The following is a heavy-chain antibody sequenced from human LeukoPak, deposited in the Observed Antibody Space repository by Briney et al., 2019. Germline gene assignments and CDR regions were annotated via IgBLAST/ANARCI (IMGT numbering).Heavy chain of an antibody. CDR2: INPSGGST. CDR1: GYTFTSYY. V-gene: IGHV1-46*01. CDR3: ARAVDIVVVPAANFDY. J-gene: IGHJ4*02. D-gene: IGHD2-2*03. Sequence: ASVKVSCKASGYTFTSYYMHWVRQAPGQGLEWMGIINPSGGSTSYAQKFQGRVTMTRDMSTSTVYMELSSLRSEDTAVYYCARAVDIVVVPAANFDYWGQGTLVTVSS.